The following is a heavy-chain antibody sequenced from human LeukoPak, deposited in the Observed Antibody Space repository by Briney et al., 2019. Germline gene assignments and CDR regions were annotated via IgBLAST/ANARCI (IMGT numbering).Heavy chain of an antibody. V-gene: IGHV4-4*02. D-gene: IGHD3-22*01. Sequence: PSETLSLTCDVSGGSITNDNWWSRVRQSPGRGLEWIREMHHNGITTYNPSLRGRVTMSVDKSKNQFSLRLTSVTAADTALYYCTYNGYYALKHWGQGTLVTVSS. CDR3: TYNGYYALKH. CDR2: MHHNGIT. CDR1: GGSITNDNW. J-gene: IGHJ4*02.